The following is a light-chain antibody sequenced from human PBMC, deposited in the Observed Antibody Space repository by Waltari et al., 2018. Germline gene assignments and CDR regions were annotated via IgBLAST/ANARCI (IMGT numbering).Light chain of an antibody. CDR3: QQSYSTLWT. CDR2: AAS. J-gene: IGKJ1*01. CDR1: QSISSY. V-gene: IGKV1-39*01. Sequence: DIQMTQSPSSLSASVGARVTIPCRASQSISSYLNWYQQKPGKAPKLLFYAASSLQSGVPSRFSGSGSGKDFPFTISSLQPEDFATYYCQQSYSTLWTFGQGTKVEIK.